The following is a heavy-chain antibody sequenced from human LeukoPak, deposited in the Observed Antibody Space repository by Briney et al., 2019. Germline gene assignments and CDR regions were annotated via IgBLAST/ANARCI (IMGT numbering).Heavy chain of an antibody. CDR3: AKPRRAVAETSPFDY. CDR1: GFTFSSYG. J-gene: IGHJ4*02. V-gene: IGHV3-30*18. CDR2: ISYDGSNK. Sequence: PGGSLRLSCAASGFTFSSYGMHWVRQAPGKGLEWVAVISYDGSNKYYADSVKGRFTISRDNSKNTLYLQMNSLRAEDTAVYYCAKPRRAVAETSPFDYWGQGTLVTVSS. D-gene: IGHD6-19*01.